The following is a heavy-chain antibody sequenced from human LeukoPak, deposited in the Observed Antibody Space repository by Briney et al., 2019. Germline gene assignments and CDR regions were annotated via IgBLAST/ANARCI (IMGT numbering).Heavy chain of an antibody. CDR1: GGPISSGGYY. CDR3: ARSYCSSTSCYRGDYYFDY. CDR2: IYYSGST. D-gene: IGHD2-2*02. J-gene: IGHJ4*02. Sequence: PSQTLSLTCTVSGGPISSGGYYWSWIRQHPGKSLEWIGYIYYSGSTYYNPSLKSRVTISVDTSKNQFSLKLSSVTAADTAVYYCARSYCSSTSCYRGDYYFDYWGQGTLVTVSS. V-gene: IGHV4-31*03.